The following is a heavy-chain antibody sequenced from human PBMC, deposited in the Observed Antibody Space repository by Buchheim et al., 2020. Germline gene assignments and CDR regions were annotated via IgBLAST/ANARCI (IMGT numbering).Heavy chain of an antibody. CDR3: ARQARNIATGLYYFDY. CDR2: INNDGSST. D-gene: IGHD3-9*01. V-gene: IGHV3-74*01. Sequence: EVQLVESGGDLVQPGGSLRLSCAASGFTFSTYWMHWVRQAPGKGLVWVSRINNDGSSTSYADSVKGRFTISRDNAKNTLYLQINSLGAHETALYYCARQARNIATGLYYFDYWVRET. J-gene: IGHJ4*02. CDR1: GFTFSTYW.